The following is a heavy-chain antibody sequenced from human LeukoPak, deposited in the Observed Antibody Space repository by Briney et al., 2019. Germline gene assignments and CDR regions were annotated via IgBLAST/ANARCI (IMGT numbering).Heavy chain of an antibody. J-gene: IGHJ4*02. Sequence: GGSLRLSCAASGFTFSSYSMNWVRQAPGKGLEWVSSISSSSSYIYYADSVKGRFTISRDNSKNTLYLQMNSLRAEDTAVYYCAKTGNPATGDYWGQGTLVTVSS. V-gene: IGHV3-21*04. D-gene: IGHD1-1*01. CDR1: GFTFSSYS. CDR3: AKTGNPATGDY. CDR2: ISSSSSYI.